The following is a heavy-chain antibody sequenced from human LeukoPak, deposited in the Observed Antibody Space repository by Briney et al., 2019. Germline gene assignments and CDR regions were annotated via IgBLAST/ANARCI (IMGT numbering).Heavy chain of an antibody. V-gene: IGHV4-59*08. D-gene: IGHD3-10*01. CDR1: GGSISSYY. J-gene: IGHJ4*02. CDR2: IYYSGST. CDR3: ARHFEGSGVTIDY. Sequence: SETLSLTCTVSGGSISSYYWSWIRQPPGKGLEWIGYIYYSGSTNYNPSLKSRVTVSVDTSKNQFSLKLSSVTAADTAVYYCARHFEGSGVTIDYWGQGSLVTVSS.